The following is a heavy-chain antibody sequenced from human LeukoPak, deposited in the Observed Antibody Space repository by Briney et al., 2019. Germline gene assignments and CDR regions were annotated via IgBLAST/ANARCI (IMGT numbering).Heavy chain of an antibody. CDR2: IYTSGST. Sequence: SETLSLTCTVSGGSISSYYWSWIRQPAGKGLEWIGRIYTSGSTNYNPSLKSRVTMSVDTSKNQFSLKLSSVTAADTAVYYRARGRAAARPGWFDPWGQGTLVTVSS. CDR3: ARGRAAARPGWFDP. D-gene: IGHD6-6*01. J-gene: IGHJ5*02. V-gene: IGHV4-4*07. CDR1: GGSISSYY.